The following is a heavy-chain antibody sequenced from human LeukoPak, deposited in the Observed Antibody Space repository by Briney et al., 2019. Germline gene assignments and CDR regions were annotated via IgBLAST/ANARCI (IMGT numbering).Heavy chain of an antibody. CDR3: ARDRKSSSSLLWGYDAFDI. J-gene: IGHJ3*02. CDR2: VSGSGGST. D-gene: IGHD6-13*01. CDR1: GFTFSSYA. V-gene: IGHV3-23*01. Sequence: GGSLRLSCAASGFTFSSYAMSWVRQAPGKGLEWVSAVSGSGGSTYYADSVKGRFTISRDNSKNTLYLQMNSLRAEDTAVYYCARDRKSSSSLLWGYDAFDIWGQGTMVTVSS.